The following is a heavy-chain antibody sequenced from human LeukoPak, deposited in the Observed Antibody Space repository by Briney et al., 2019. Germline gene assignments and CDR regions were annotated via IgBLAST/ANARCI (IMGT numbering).Heavy chain of an antibody. V-gene: IGHV4-61*02. CDR1: GGSISSGSYY. Sequence: SETLSLTCTVSGGSISSGSYYWSWIRQPAGEGLEWIGRIYTTGSANYNPSLKSRVTMSLDTSKNQFSLKLSSVTAADTAVYYCVRDGPSWGLLWGQGALVTVSS. D-gene: IGHD3-16*01. CDR3: VRDGPSWGLL. J-gene: IGHJ4*02. CDR2: IYTTGSA.